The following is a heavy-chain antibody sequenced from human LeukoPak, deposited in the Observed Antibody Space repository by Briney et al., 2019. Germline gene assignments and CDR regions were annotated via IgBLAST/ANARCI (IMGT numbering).Heavy chain of an antibody. D-gene: IGHD3-16*02. V-gene: IGHV1-69*04. Sequence: SVKVSCKASGGTFSSYAISWVRQAPGQGLEWMGRIIPILGIANYAQKFQGRVTITADKSTSTAYMELSSLRSEDTAVYYCARGVAEITFGGVIAPPNAFDIWGQGTMVTVSS. J-gene: IGHJ3*02. CDR1: GGTFSSYA. CDR2: IIPILGIA. CDR3: ARGVAEITFGGVIAPPNAFDI.